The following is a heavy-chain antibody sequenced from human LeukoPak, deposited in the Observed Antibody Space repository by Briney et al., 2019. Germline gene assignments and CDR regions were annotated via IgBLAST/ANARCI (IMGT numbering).Heavy chain of an antibody. CDR2: ISYSGST. CDR3: ARGNILGATYWDY. Sequence: SETLSLTCTVSGGSISSYYWSWIRQPPGKGLEWIGYISYSGSTNYNPSLKSRVTIPVDTSKNQFSLKLSSVTAADSAVYYCARGNILGATYWDYWGQGTLVTVSS. CDR1: GGSISSYY. V-gene: IGHV4-59*01. D-gene: IGHD1-26*01. J-gene: IGHJ4*02.